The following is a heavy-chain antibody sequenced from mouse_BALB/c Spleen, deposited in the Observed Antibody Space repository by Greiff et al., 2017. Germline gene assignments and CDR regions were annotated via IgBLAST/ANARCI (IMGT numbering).Heavy chain of an antibody. CDR3: ARFSDRQLGLRYAMDY. CDR1: GFNIKDTY. V-gene: IGHV14-3*02. J-gene: IGHJ4*01. CDR2: IDPANGNT. D-gene: IGHD3-2*01. Sequence: EVQLQQSGAELVKPGASVKLSCTASGFNIKDTYMHWVKQRPEQGLEWIGRIDPANGNTKYDPKFQGKATITADTSSNTAYLQLSSLTSEDTAVYYCARFSDRQLGLRYAMDYWGQGTSVTVSS.